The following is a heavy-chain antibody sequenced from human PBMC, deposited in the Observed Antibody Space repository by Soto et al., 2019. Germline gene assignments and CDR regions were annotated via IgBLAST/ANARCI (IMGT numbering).Heavy chain of an antibody. D-gene: IGHD1-1*01. V-gene: IGHV3-23*01. Sequence: PGGSLRLSCAASGFTFSSYAMSWVRQAPGKGLEWVSSISGSGGGTYYADYVKGRFTFSRDNSKNTLYLQMNSLRAEDTAVYYCAKFGMATTKRSPPYYIDYWGQGALVTVSS. J-gene: IGHJ4*02. CDR2: ISGSGGGT. CDR3: AKFGMATTKRSPPYYIDY. CDR1: GFTFSSYA.